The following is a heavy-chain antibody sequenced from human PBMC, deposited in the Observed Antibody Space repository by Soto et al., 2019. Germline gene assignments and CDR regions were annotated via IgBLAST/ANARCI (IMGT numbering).Heavy chain of an antibody. D-gene: IGHD6-6*01. CDR3: ARERIAARPQYYYHGMDV. Sequence: SRTLSLTFAISGERVARHRAARNWIRQSPSRGLEWLGRTYYRSKWYNDYAVSVKSRITINPDTSKNQFSLQLNSVTPEDTAVYYCARERIAARPQYYYHGMDVGGQGTTVTVSS. J-gene: IGHJ6*02. V-gene: IGHV6-1*01. CDR2: TYYRSKWYN. CDR1: GERVARHRAA.